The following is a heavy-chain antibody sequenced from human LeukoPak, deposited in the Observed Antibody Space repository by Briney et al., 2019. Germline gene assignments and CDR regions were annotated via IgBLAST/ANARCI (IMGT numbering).Heavy chain of an antibody. CDR1: GFTFSSYA. D-gene: IGHD2/OR15-2a*01. V-gene: IGHV3-30*04. CDR2: ISYDGSNK. J-gene: IGHJ5*02. CDR3: AREVIGTPTMNWFDP. Sequence: GRSLRLSCAASGFTFSSYAMHWVRQAPGKGLEGVAVISYDGSNKYYADSVKGRFTISRDNSKNTLYLQMNSLRAEDTAVYYCAREVIGTPTMNWFDPWGQGTLVTVSS.